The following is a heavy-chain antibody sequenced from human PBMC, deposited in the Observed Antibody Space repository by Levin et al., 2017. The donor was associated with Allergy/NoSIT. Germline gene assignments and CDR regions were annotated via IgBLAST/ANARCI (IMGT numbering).Heavy chain of an antibody. CDR3: VRGGGTGPLYGY. CDR2: IYYLGVTNWMT. J-gene: IGHJ4*02. CDR1: GSSIDIDAW. Sequence: NTSETLSLTCAVSGSSIDIDAWWTWVRQSPGKGLEWIGEIYYLGVTNWMTNYNPSLKSRVTISLDKSKNQFSLRVYSVTAADTAVYFCVRGGGTGPLYGYWGQGTLVTVPS. D-gene: IGHD2-2*03. V-gene: IGHV4-4*02.